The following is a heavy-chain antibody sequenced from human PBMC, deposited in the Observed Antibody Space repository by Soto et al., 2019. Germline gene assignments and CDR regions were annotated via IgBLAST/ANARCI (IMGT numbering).Heavy chain of an antibody. D-gene: IGHD1-26*01. CDR3: ARDSQVGATSYFDY. V-gene: IGHV3-30-3*01. J-gene: IGHJ4*02. Sequence: QVQLVESGGGVVQPGRSLRLSCAASGFTFSSYAMHWVRQAPGKGLEWVAVISYDGSNKYYADSVKGRFTISRDNSKNTLYLQKNSLRAEDTAVYYCARDSQVGATSYFDYWGQGTLFTVSS. CDR1: GFTFSSYA. CDR2: ISYDGSNK.